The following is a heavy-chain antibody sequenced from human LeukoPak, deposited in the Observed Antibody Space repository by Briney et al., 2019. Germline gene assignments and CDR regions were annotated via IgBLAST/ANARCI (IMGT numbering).Heavy chain of an antibody. CDR1: GYNFTNYW. CDR3: ARLGCAGDCYNNWFDP. V-gene: IGHV5-51*01. J-gene: IGHJ5*02. Sequence: GESLKISCKTSGYNFTNYWIGWVRQMPGKGLEWLEIIYPGDSDTTYSPSFEGQVTISADKSITTAYLQWSGLKASDTAIYYCARLGCAGDCYNNWFDPWGQGTLVTVSS. CDR2: IYPGDSDT. D-gene: IGHD2-21*02.